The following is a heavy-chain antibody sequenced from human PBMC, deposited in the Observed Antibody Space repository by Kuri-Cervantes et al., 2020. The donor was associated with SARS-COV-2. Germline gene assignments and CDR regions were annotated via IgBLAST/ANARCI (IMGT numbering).Heavy chain of an antibody. CDR2: IYFSGST. Sequence: GSLRLSCSVSGGSISSSGHYWGWVRQPPGKGLEWIGSIYFSGSTYYTPSLKSRVTISVDTSKNQFSLKLTSVTATDTAVYYCGRQASDWHIDYWGQGTLVTVS. CDR3: GRQASDWHIDY. D-gene: IGHD3-9*01. V-gene: IGHV4-39*01. CDR1: GGSISSSGHY. J-gene: IGHJ4*02.